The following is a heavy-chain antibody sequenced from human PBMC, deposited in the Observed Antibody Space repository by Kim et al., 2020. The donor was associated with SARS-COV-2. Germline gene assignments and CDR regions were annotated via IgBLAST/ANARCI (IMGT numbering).Heavy chain of an antibody. J-gene: IGHJ4*02. Sequence: SETLSLTCAVYGGSFNDYSWTWVRQPPGKGLEWIGKINHTGHTSYNPSLKSRVSILMDTSKRQFSLKLRSVTAADTAVYYCARGAPGYWGQGSLVTVSS. CDR1: GGSFNDYS. V-gene: IGHV4-34*01. CDR3: ARGAPGY. CDR2: INHTGHT.